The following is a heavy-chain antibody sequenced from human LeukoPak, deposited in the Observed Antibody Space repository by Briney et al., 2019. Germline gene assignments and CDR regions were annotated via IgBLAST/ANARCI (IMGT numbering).Heavy chain of an antibody. J-gene: IGHJ4*02. D-gene: IGHD2-21*02. CDR3: GKDRVHRRVVVTAMDY. CDR1: VFTFSSYA. V-gene: IGHV3-33*06. Sequence: RGSLRLSCAASVFTFSSYAMHWVRQAPGKGLEWVAVIWYDGSNKYYADSVKGRFTISRDNSKNTLYLQMNSRRAEDTGVYYGGKDRVHRRVVVTAMDYWGQGTLVTVSS. CDR2: IWYDGSNK.